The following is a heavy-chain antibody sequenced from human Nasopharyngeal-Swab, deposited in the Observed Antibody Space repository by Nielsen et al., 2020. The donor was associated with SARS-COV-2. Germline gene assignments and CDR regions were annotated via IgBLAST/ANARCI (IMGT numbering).Heavy chain of an antibody. Sequence: SDTLSLTCTVSGGSISRSSYYWGWIRQPPGTGLEWIRSIYYSGSTYYNPSPKSRVTISVDTSKNQFSLKLSSVTAADTAVYYCARKMGISGSYPFDYWGQGTLVTVSS. CDR2: IYYSGST. V-gene: IGHV4-39*01. CDR1: GGSISRSSYY. CDR3: ARKMGISGSYPFDY. D-gene: IGHD1-26*01. J-gene: IGHJ4*02.